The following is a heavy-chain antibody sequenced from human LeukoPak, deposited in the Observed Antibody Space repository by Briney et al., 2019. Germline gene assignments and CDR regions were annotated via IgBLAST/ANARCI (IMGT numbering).Heavy chain of an antibody. V-gene: IGHV1-18*01. D-gene: IGHD3-16*01. CDR3: ARDLIHYYYYMDV. CDR2: LSAYNGNT. CDR1: GYTFTSYG. Sequence: ASVKVSCMASGYTFTSYGISWVRQAPGQGLEWMGWLSAYNGNTNYAQKLQGRVTMTTDTATSTAYMELRSMRSDDTAVDYCARDLIHYYYYMDVWGKGTTVTVSS. J-gene: IGHJ6*03.